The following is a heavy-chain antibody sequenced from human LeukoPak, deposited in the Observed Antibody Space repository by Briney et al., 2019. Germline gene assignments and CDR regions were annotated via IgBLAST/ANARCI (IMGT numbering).Heavy chain of an antibody. V-gene: IGHV3-11*01. D-gene: IGHD3-10*01. J-gene: IGHJ4*02. CDR3: ARARPDGSGTDYFGY. CDR2: ISSSGSTV. CDR1: GFTFSDYY. Sequence: GGSLRLSCAASGFTFSDYYMSWIRQAPGKGLEWVSYISSSGSTVYYADSVKGRFTISRDNAKNSLYLQMNSLRAEDTAVYYCARARPDGSGTDYFGYWGQGTLVTVSS.